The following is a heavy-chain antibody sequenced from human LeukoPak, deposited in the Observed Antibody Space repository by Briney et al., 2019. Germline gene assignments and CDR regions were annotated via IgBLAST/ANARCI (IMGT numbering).Heavy chain of an antibody. V-gene: IGHV4-39*07. CDR2: IYYSGST. CDR3: ARDQSGYYGSGSYYHFDY. J-gene: IGHJ4*02. D-gene: IGHD3-10*01. Sequence: PSETLSLTCTVSGGSISRSSYYWGWIRQPPGKGLEWIGSIYYSGSTYYNPSLKSRVTISVDTSKNQFSLKLSSVTAADTAVYYCARDQSGYYGSGSYYHFDYWGQGTLVTVSS. CDR1: GGSISRSSYY.